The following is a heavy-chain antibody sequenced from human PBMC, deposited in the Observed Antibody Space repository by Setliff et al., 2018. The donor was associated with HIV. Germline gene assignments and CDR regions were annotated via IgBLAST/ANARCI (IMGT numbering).Heavy chain of an antibody. V-gene: IGHV3-48*01. Sequence: GGSLRLSCAASGFTFMNYAMSWVRQAPGKGLEWVAQISSSGFPIYYADSVRGRFTASRDNGKNSLFLQMNSLRAEDTAVYYCVRGTLDFWGQGNLVTVSS. J-gene: IGHJ4*02. CDR3: VRGTLDF. CDR1: GFTFMNYA. CDR2: ISSSGFPI.